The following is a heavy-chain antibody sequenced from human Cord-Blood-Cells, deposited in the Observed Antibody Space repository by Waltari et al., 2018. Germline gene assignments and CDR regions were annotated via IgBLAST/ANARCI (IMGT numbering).Heavy chain of an antibody. CDR1: GLPFDDDG. V-gene: IGHV3-20*04. CDR2: INWNVGIT. CDR3: ARDAFDI. Sequence: EVQLVESGGGVVRPGGSLRPSWAAPGLPFDDDGMSWVRQAPGKGLEWVSGINWNVGITCYADSVKGRFTISRDNAKNSLDLQMNSLRAEDTALYYCARDAFDIWGQGTMVTVSS. J-gene: IGHJ3*02.